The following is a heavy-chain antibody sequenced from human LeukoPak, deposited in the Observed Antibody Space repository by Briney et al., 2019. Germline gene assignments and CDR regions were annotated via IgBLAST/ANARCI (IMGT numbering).Heavy chain of an antibody. J-gene: IGHJ5*02. Sequence: QPGGSLRLSCAASGFTFSSYGMHWVCQAPGKGLEWVAVIWYDGSNKYYADSVKGRFTISRDNSKNTLYLQMNSLRAEDTAVYYCARDRRGYCSSTSCYTPLGPWGQGTLVTVSS. CDR1: GFTFSSYG. CDR2: IWYDGSNK. D-gene: IGHD2-2*02. CDR3: ARDRRGYCSSTSCYTPLGP. V-gene: IGHV3-33*01.